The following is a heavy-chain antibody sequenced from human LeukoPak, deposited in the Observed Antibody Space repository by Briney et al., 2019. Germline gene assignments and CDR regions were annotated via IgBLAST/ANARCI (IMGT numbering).Heavy chain of an antibody. CDR2: INPNSGGT. CDR1: GYTFTGYY. V-gene: IGHV1-2*06. CDR3: ARAPPSDVVVVAEADY. D-gene: IGHD2-15*01. J-gene: IGHJ4*02. Sequence: ASVKVSCKASGYTFTGYYMHWVRQAPGQGLVWMGRINPNSGGTNYAQKFQGRVTMTRDTSISTAYMELSRLRSDDTAVYYCARAPPSDVVVVAEADYWGQGTLVTVSS.